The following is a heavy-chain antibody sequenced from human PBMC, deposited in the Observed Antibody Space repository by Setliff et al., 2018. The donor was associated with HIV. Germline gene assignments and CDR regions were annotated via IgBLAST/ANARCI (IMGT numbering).Heavy chain of an antibody. Sequence: GASVKVSCKASGYTFTSYYIHWVRQAPGQGLEWMGVIHPSGGSTSYAQSFQDRVTMTRDTSISTAYMELSRLGSDDTAVYYCAGEGLAYMDVWGKGTTVTVSS. CDR1: GYTFTSYY. V-gene: IGHV1-46*01. J-gene: IGHJ6*03. CDR2: IHPSGGST. D-gene: IGHD6-19*01. CDR3: AGEGLAYMDV.